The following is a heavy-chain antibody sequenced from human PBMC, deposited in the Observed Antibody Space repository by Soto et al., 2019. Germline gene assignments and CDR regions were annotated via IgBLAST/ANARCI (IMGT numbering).Heavy chain of an antibody. CDR2: IYYSGST. CDR3: ARAYDTNWFDP. Sequence: SETLSLTCTVSGGSISSYYWSWIRQPAGKGLEWIGYIYYSGSTNYNPSLKSRVTISVDTSKNQFSLKLSSVTAADTAVYYCARAYDTNWFDPWGQGTLVTVSS. V-gene: IGHV4-59*01. CDR1: GGSISSYY. D-gene: IGHD2-8*01. J-gene: IGHJ5*02.